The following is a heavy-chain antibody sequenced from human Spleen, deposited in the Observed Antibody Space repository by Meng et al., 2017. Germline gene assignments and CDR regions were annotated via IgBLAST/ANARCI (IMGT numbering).Heavy chain of an antibody. Sequence: QVQLQESGPGLVKPSGTLSLTCAVSGGSISSSHWCGWVRQPPGKGLEWIGEINHSGSTNYNPSLKSRVTISVDTSKNQFSLKLSSVTAADTAVYYCARDFVNWSSSNKSLSPWGQGTLVTVSS. D-gene: IGHD1-1*01. CDR2: INHSGST. CDR1: GGSISSSHW. V-gene: IGHV4-4*02. CDR3: ARDFVNWSSSNKSLSP. J-gene: IGHJ5*02.